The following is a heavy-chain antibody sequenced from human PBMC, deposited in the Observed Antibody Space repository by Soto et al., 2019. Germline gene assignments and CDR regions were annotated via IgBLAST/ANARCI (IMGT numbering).Heavy chain of an antibody. J-gene: IGHJ6*02. CDR1: GYTFTNYG. CDR3: AREGQAPYYYYGMDV. Sequence: QVQVVQSGDEVKKPGASVKVSCKASGYTFTNYGFSWVRQAPGQGLEWMGWISGYNGNTKYAEKFQGRVTMTTDPATGTAHMGLRSLRSDDTAVYYCAREGQAPYYYYGMDVWGQGTAVTVSS. V-gene: IGHV1-18*01. CDR2: ISGYNGNT.